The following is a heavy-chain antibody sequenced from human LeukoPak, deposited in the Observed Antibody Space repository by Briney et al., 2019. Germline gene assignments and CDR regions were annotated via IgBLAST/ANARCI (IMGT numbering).Heavy chain of an antibody. Sequence: GGSLRLSCVASGFTFSRYWMHWVRQAPGKGLVWVSRINSDGRSTNYADSVKGRFSISRDNAENTLYLQMNSLRVEDTAVYYCVRGADTGYSSDSWGQEPWSPSPQ. CDR2: INSDGRST. V-gene: IGHV3-74*01. CDR1: GFTFSRYW. CDR3: VRGADTGYSSDS. J-gene: IGHJ5*01. D-gene: IGHD3-9*01.